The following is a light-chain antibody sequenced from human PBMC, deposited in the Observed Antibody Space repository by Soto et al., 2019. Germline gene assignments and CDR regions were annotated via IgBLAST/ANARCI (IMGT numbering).Light chain of an antibody. Sequence: EIVLTQSPGTLSLSPGERATLSCRASQSVSSSYLAWYQQKPGQAPRLLIYGASSRATGIPDRFSGSGSGTDFTLTISSLEAEDSAVYYCQQRGSWPATFGGGTKVDIK. CDR3: QQRGSWPAT. J-gene: IGKJ4*01. CDR1: QSVSSSY. V-gene: IGKV3D-20*02. CDR2: GAS.